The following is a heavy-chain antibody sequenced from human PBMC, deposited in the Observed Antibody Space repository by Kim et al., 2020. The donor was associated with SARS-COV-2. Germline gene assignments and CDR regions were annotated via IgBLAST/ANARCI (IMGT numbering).Heavy chain of an antibody. CDR3: ARHGERSSSWYGVSRY. V-gene: IGHV5-51*01. D-gene: IGHD6-13*01. CDR1: GYSFTSYW. Sequence: GESLKISCKGSGYSFTSYWIGWVRQMPGKGLEWMGIIYPGDSDTRYSPSFQGQVTISADKSISTAYLQWSSLKASDTAMYYCARHGERSSSWYGVSRYWGQGTLVTVSS. J-gene: IGHJ4*02. CDR2: IYPGDSDT.